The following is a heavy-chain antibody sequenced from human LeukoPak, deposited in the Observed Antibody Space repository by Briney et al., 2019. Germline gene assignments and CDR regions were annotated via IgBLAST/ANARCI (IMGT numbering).Heavy chain of an antibody. CDR1: GFNFISYG. J-gene: IGHJ4*02. V-gene: IGHV3-30*18. CDR3: AKRPSDYGDYVTYFDY. Sequence: LSGGSLRLSCAASGFNFISYGMHWVRQAPGKGLEWVGVISDDGRNKKYADSVKGRFTISRDNSKDTLYLQMNSLRDEDTAVYYCAKRPSDYGDYVTYFDYWGQGTLVTVSS. D-gene: IGHD4-17*01. CDR2: ISDDGRNK.